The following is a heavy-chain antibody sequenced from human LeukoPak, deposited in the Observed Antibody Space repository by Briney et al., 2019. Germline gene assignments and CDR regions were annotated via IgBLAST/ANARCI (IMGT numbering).Heavy chain of an antibody. CDR2: IIPILGIA. V-gene: IGHV1-69*04. D-gene: IGHD3-22*01. CDR3: AGEATMIVKGAFDI. CDR1: GGTFSSYA. J-gene: IGHJ3*02. Sequence: SVKVSCKASGGTFSSYAISWVRQAPGQGLEWIGRIIPILGIANYAQKFQGRVTITADKSTSTAYMELSSLRSEDTAVYYCAGEATMIVKGAFDIWGQGTMVTVSS.